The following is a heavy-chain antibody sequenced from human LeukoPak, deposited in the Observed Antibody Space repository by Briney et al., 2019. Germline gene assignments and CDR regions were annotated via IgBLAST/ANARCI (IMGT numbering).Heavy chain of an antibody. CDR1: GYTFTSYA. V-gene: IGHV1-3*01. D-gene: IGHD2-2*01. Sequence: ASVKVSCKASGYTFTSYAMHWVRQAPGQRLEGMGWINAGNGNTKYSQKFQGRVTIPRDTSASTAYMELSSLRSEDTAVYYCARGVVVVPAAPYNWFDPWGQGTLVTVSS. J-gene: IGHJ5*02. CDR3: ARGVVVVPAAPYNWFDP. CDR2: INAGNGNT.